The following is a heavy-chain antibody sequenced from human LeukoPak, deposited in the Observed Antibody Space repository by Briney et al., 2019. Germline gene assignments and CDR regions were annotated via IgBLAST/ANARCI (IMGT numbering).Heavy chain of an antibody. D-gene: IGHD6-25*01. V-gene: IGHV4-59*01. J-gene: IGHJ4*02. Sequence: SETLSLTCSVSGGSISPYYWSWIRHPPGKGLEWFGYIFYSGVTTYNPSPKSRVSITLDAPKNKFFLWLTSMTAADTAMYYCARAGTLAAIYFGFWGQGRLVTVSS. CDR3: ARAGTLAAIYFGF. CDR1: GGSISPYY. CDR2: IFYSGVT.